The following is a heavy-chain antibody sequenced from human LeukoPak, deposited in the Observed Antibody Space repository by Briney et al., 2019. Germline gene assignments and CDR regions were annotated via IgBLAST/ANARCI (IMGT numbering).Heavy chain of an antibody. CDR2: INPNSGGT. CDR1: GYTFTGYY. V-gene: IGHV1-2*04. Sequence: ASVKVSCKASGYTFTGYYMHWVRQAPGQGLEWMGWINPNSGGTNYAQKFQGWVTMTRDTSISTAYMELSRLRSDDTAVYYCARDYYDSSGHYHPFDPWGQGTLVTVSS. J-gene: IGHJ5*02. CDR3: ARDYYDSSGHYHPFDP. D-gene: IGHD3-22*01.